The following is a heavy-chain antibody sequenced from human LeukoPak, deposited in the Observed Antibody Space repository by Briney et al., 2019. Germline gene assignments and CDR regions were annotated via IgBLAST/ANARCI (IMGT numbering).Heavy chain of an antibody. D-gene: IGHD6-19*01. Sequence: GGSLRLSCAASGFTFSSYAMHWVRQAPGKGLEYVSAISSNGGSTYYANSVKGRFTISRDNSKSTLYLQMGSLRAEDMAVYYCAREGSGWYPDYWGQGTLVTVSS. J-gene: IGHJ4*02. CDR1: GFTFSSYA. V-gene: IGHV3-64*01. CDR2: ISSNGGST. CDR3: AREGSGWYPDY.